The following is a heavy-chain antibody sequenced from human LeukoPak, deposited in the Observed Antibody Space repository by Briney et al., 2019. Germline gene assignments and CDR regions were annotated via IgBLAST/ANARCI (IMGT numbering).Heavy chain of an antibody. CDR3: ADLGTTYYYDRSTY. CDR1: GFTFSSYW. D-gene: IGHD3-22*01. V-gene: IGHV3-23*01. CDR2: ISDSGGAT. J-gene: IGHJ4*01. Sequence: PGGSLRLSCAASGFTFSSYWMSWVRQAPGKGLEWVSGISDSGGATYYADSVKGRLIISRDNSKNTLYLQMNSLRAEDTAIYYCADLGTTYYYDRSTYWGHGTLVTVSS.